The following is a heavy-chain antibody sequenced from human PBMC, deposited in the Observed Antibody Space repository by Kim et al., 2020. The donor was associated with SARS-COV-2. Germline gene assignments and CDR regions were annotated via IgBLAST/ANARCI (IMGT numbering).Heavy chain of an antibody. CDR3: ARDYGDLLYYYYYYGMD. Sequence: GGSLRLSCAASGSTFSSYAMHWVRQAPGKGLEWVAVISYDGSNKYYADSVKGRSTISRDNSKNTLYLQMNSLRAEDTAVYYCARDYGDLLYYYYYYGMD. CDR2: ISYDGSNK. V-gene: IGHV3-30*04. D-gene: IGHD4-17*01. CDR1: GSTFSSYA. J-gene: IGHJ6*01.